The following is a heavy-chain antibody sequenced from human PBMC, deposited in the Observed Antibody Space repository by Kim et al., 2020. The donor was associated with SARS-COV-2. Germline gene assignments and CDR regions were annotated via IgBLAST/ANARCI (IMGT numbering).Heavy chain of an antibody. V-gene: IGHV3-30-3*01. CDR1: GFTFRSYA. Sequence: GGSLRLSCAASGFTFRSYAMHWVRQAPGKGLEWLAVISYDGSNKYYADSVKGRFTISRDNSKNTLYLQMNSLRAEDTAVYYCASESVYCSSTSCPSGYFDYWGQGTLVTASS. J-gene: IGHJ4*02. CDR2: ISYDGSNK. D-gene: IGHD2-2*01. CDR3: ASESVYCSSTSCPSGYFDY.